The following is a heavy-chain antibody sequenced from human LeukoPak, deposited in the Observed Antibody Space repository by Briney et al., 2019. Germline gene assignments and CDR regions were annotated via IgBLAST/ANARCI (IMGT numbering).Heavy chain of an antibody. V-gene: IGHV3-7*01. CDR3: AREEPDGMDV. Sequence: GGSMRLSCAASGFAFSRYWMSWVRQAPGKGLEWVANIKQDGSEKYYVDSVKGRFTISRDNAKNSLYLQMNSLRAEDTAVYYCAREEPDGMDVWGQGTTVTVSS. CDR1: GFAFSRYW. CDR2: IKQDGSEK. J-gene: IGHJ6*02.